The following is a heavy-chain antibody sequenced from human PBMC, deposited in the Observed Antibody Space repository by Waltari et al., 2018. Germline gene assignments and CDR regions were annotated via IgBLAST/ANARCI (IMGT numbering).Heavy chain of an antibody. Sequence: QVQLVQSGSELKKPGASVKVSCKASGYTFTSYAMNWVRQAPGQGLEWMGWINTNTGNPTYAQGFTGRCVFSLDTAVSTADLQISSLKAEDTAVYYCARDGPPYSSSWSGWYYWGQGTLVTVSS. V-gene: IGHV7-4-1*02. D-gene: IGHD6-13*01. CDR3: ARDGPPYSSSWSGWYY. CDR2: INTNTGNP. CDR1: GYTFTSYA. J-gene: IGHJ4*02.